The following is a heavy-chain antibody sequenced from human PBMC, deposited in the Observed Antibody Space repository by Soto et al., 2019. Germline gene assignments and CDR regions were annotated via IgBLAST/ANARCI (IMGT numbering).Heavy chain of an antibody. CDR1: GYTFTGYY. CDR2: TNPNSGGT. J-gene: IGHJ4*02. V-gene: IGHV1-2*02. D-gene: IGHD2-2*01. CDR3: ARDRPEDCSSCSGFPETSSTIGSFDY. Sequence: ASVKVSCKASGYTFTGYYMHWVRQAPGQGLEWMGWTNPNSGGTNYAQKFQGRFTISRDNSKNTLYLQMNSLRAEDTAVYYCARDRPEDCSSCSGFPETSSTIGSFDYWGQGTLVTVSS.